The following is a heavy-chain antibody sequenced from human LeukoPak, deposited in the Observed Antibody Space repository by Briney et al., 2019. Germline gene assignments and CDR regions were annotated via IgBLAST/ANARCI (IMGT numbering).Heavy chain of an antibody. CDR1: GFTLSPYW. CDR2: INSDGSST. CDR3: ARARCSRTSCNTESDY. Sequence: GGSLRLSCAASGFTLSPYWMHWVRQAPGKGLVWVSRINSDGSSTTYADSVKGRFTISRDNAKNTLYLQMNILRAEDTAVYYCARARCSRTSCNTESDYWGQGTLVTVSS. J-gene: IGHJ4*02. V-gene: IGHV3-74*01. D-gene: IGHD2-2*01.